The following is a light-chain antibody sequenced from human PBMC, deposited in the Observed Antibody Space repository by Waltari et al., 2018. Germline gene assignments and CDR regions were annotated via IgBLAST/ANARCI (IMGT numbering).Light chain of an antibody. J-gene: IGLJ2*01. V-gene: IGLV3-9*01. CDR2: RDS. CDR1: NIGSKN. CDR3: QVWDSNTAV. Sequence: SYELTQPLSVSVALGHTARMTGGGNNIGSKNVHWYQHNPCQAPALVIYRDSNRPSGIPERFSGSNSGNTATLTISRAQAGDEADFYCQVWDSNTAVFGGGTKLTVL.